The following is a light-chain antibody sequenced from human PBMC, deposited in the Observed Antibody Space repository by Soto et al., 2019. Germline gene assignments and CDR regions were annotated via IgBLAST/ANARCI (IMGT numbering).Light chain of an antibody. CDR2: GAS. CDR3: QQYGSSPPYT. Sequence: EMVLTQSPGTLSLSPGERATLSCRASQSVSSSYLAWYQQKPGQAPRLLIYGASSTATGIPDRLSGSGSGTDFTLTISRLEPEDFAVYYCQQYGSSPPYTFGQGTKLEIK. CDR1: QSVSSSY. J-gene: IGKJ2*01. V-gene: IGKV3-20*01.